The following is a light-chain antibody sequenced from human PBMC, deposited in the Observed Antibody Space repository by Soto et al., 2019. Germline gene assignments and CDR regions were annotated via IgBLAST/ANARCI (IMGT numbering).Light chain of an antibody. CDR3: GSWASSLSVFV. CDR2: DND. V-gene: IGLV1-51*01. CDR1: GSNSGDNY. J-gene: IGLJ2*01. Sequence: QSVLTQPPSVSAAPGQKVTISCSGSGSNSGDNYVSWYQQLPGTAPKLLIYDNDKRPSGIPDRFSGSKSGTSATLGITGLQAGDEADYYCGSWASSLSVFVFGRGTKLTVL.